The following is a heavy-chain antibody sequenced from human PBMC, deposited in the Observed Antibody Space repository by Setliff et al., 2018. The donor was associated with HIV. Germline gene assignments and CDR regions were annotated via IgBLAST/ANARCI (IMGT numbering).Heavy chain of an antibody. Sequence: SVKVSCKASGGSLSTHTIGWVRQAPGQGLEWMGGIIPMFGTADYAQKFQDRLTITTDKSTSTAYMDLRSLRSEDTAVYYCARLVWFGEGGGVWGQGTTVTVSS. D-gene: IGHD3-10*01. CDR1: GGSLSTHT. V-gene: IGHV1-69*05. CDR3: ARLVWFGEGGGV. CDR2: IIPMFGTA. J-gene: IGHJ6*02.